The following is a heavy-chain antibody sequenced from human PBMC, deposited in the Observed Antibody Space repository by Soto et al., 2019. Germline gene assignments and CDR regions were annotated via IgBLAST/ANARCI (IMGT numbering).Heavy chain of an antibody. V-gene: IGHV4-4*02. Sequence: SETLSLTCDVSSGSISSSNWWLWVRQSPGKGLEWIGEIYHTGSTNYNPSLKSRVAISVDKSENQFSLKLSSATAADTAVYYCARHQALGVAPAARALDIWGLGTMVTVSS. CDR3: ARHQALGVAPAARALDI. CDR1: SGSISSSNW. CDR2: IYHTGST. J-gene: IGHJ3*02. D-gene: IGHD2-2*01.